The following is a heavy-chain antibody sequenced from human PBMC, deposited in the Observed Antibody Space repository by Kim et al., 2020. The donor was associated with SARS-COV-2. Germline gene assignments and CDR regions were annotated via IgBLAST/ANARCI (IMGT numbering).Heavy chain of an antibody. CDR3: ARDHPPYYYDSSGYLDY. CDR1: GFTFSSYG. CDR2: IWYDGSNK. D-gene: IGHD3-22*01. V-gene: IGHV3-33*01. Sequence: GGSLRLSCAASGFTFSSYGMHWVRQAPGKGLEWVAVIWYDGSNKYYADSVKGRFTISRDNSKNTLYLQMNSLRAEDTAVYYCARDHPPYYYDSSGYLDYWGQGTLVTVSS. J-gene: IGHJ4*02.